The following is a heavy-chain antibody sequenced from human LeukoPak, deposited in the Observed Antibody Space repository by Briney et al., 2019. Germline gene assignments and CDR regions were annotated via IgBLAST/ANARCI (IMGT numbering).Heavy chain of an antibody. CDR2: INPSSGAT. Sequence: ASVKVSCKASGYTFTAYYMHWVRQAPGQGLEWMGWINPSSGATNYAQKFQGRVTMTRDTSISTAYMDLSSLRSDDTAVYYCARGLGTAMVGLDYWGQGTLVTVSS. CDR1: GYTFTAYY. CDR3: ARGLGTAMVGLDY. D-gene: IGHD5-18*01. J-gene: IGHJ4*02. V-gene: IGHV1-2*02.